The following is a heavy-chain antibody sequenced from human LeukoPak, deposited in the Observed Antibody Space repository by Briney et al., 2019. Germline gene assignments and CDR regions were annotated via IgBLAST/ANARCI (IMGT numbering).Heavy chain of an antibody. J-gene: IGHJ4*02. D-gene: IGHD3-22*01. CDR1: GFTFSSYS. V-gene: IGHV3-21*01. CDR2: ISSSSSYI. CDR3: AKDPRRITMIVVVITYYFDY. Sequence: GGSLRLSCAASGFTFSSYSMNWVRQAPGKGLEWVSSISSSSSYIYYADSVKGRFTISRDNAKNSLYLQMNSLRAEDTAVYYCAKDPRRITMIVVVITYYFDYWGQGTLVTVSS.